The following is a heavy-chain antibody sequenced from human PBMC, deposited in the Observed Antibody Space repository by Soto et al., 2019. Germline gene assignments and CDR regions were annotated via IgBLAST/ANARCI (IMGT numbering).Heavy chain of an antibody. D-gene: IGHD6-13*01. CDR1: GGTFSSYR. CDR3: VRDSGAKLSSS. CDR2: IVPIYRTA. V-gene: IGHV1-69*01. J-gene: IGHJ4*02. Sequence: QVQLVQSGAEVKKPGSSVKVSCKASGGTFSSYRINWVRQAPGQGLEWVGGIVPIYRTADYAKKFQGRVTSTADESARTSYMELRSLKSQDTAVYYCVRDSGAKLSSSWGQGTLVTVSS.